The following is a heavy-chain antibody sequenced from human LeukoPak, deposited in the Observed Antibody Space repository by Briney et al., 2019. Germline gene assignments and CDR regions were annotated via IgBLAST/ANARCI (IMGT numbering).Heavy chain of an antibody. CDR3: AQAVPASSDY. CDR2: ISGSGSPI. V-gene: IGHV3-48*03. Sequence: PGGSLRLSCAASGFTFSSYEMNWVRQAPGKGLEWVSYISGSGSPIYYADSVKGRFTISRDNAKNSLYLQMNSLRAEDTAVYYCAQAVPASSDYWGRGTLVTVSS. J-gene: IGHJ4*02. CDR1: GFTFSSYE. D-gene: IGHD1-1*01.